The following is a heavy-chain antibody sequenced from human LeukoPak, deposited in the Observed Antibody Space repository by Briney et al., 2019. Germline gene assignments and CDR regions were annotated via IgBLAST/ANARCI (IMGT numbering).Heavy chain of an antibody. CDR1: GFSFNSYA. V-gene: IGHV3-23*01. CDR3: AKGSSSPRPYYFDH. J-gene: IGHJ4*02. Sequence: GGSLRLSCAASGFSFNSYAMSWVRQAPGKGLEWISAISDTGGSTYHADSVKGRFTISRDNSKNTLYLQMNSLRAEDTAIYYCAKGSSSPRPYYFDHWAPGTLVTVSS. D-gene: IGHD6-6*01. CDR2: ISDTGGST.